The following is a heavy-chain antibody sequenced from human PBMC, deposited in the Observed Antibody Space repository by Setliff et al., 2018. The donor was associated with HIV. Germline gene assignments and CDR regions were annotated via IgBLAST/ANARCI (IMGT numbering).Heavy chain of an antibody. CDR3: ASHAPYTSSWNAAAFDI. J-gene: IGHJ3*02. CDR1: GGSISGYY. CDR2: KTYSGST. Sequence: SETLSLTCTVSGGSISGYYWSWIRQPPGKGLEWIGYKTYSGSTKYNPSLKSRVTISIDTSKNQFSLKLSSVTPADTAVYYCASHAPYTSSWNAAAFDIWGQGTMVTVSS. D-gene: IGHD6-13*01. V-gene: IGHV4-59*01.